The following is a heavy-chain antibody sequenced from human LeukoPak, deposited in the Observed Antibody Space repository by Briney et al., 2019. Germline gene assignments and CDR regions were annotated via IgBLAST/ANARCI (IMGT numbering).Heavy chain of an antibody. J-gene: IGHJ5*02. Sequence: GGSLRLSCAASGFTFSSYDMHWVRQPTGKGLEWVSAIGTAGDTYYAGSVKGRFTISREDAKNSFYLQMNSLRAEDTAVYYCARAGGDGYTYFDPWGQGTLVTVSS. D-gene: IGHD2-21*01. CDR2: IGTAGDT. CDR3: ARAGGDGYTYFDP. V-gene: IGHV3-13*01. CDR1: GFTFSSYD.